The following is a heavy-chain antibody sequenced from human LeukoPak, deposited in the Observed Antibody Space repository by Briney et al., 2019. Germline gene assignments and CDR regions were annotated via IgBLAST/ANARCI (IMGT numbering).Heavy chain of an antibody. CDR3: ARGSTTGPDYYYGMDV. Sequence: SETLSLTCAVSGGSISSGGYSWSWIRQPPGKGLEWIGYIYHSGSTYYNPSLKSRVTTSVDRSKNQFSLKLSSVTAADTAVYYCARGSTTGPDYYYGMDVWGQGTTVTVSS. CDR2: IYHSGST. D-gene: IGHD1-1*01. CDR1: GGSISSGGYS. J-gene: IGHJ6*02. V-gene: IGHV4-30-2*01.